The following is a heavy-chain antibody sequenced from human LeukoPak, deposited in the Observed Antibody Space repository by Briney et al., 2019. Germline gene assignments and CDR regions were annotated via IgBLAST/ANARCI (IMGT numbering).Heavy chain of an antibody. CDR3: ARDMLGYYFDY. J-gene: IGHJ4*02. Sequence: SQTLSLTSAISGDSVSSNNVAWTWIRQSPSRGLEWLGRTYYRSRWYTDYAVSVKSRIAVHPDTSENQFSLQLNSVSPEDTAVYYCARDMLGYYFDYWGQGALVTVSS. CDR2: TYYRSRWYT. D-gene: IGHD2-8*01. V-gene: IGHV6-1*01. CDR1: GDSVSSNNVA.